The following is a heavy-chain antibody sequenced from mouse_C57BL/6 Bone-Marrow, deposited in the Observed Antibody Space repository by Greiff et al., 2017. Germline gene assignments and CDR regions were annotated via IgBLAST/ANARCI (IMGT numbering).Heavy chain of an antibody. CDR1: GYTFTSYW. J-gene: IGHJ3*01. CDR2: IDPSDSYT. CDR3: AILNIYYDYDRFAY. D-gene: IGHD2-4*01. V-gene: IGHV1-69*01. Sequence: QVQLQQPGAELVMPGASVKLSCKASGYTFTSYWMHWVKQRPGQGLEWIGEIDPSDSYTNYNQKFKGKSTLTVDKSSSTAYMQLSSLTSEDSAVYYCAILNIYYDYDRFAYWGQGTLVTVSA.